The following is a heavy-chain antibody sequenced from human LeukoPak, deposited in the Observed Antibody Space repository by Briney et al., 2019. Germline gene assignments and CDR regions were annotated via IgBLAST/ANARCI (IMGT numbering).Heavy chain of an antibody. V-gene: IGHV4-39*01. CDR2: IYYSGST. Sequence: SETLSLTCTVSGGSISSSSYYWGWIRQPPGKGLEWIGSIYYSGSTYYNPSLKSRVTISVDTSKNQFSLKLSSVTAADTAVYYCARRNYDILTGYSDYWGRGTLVTVSS. CDR1: GGSISSSSYY. CDR3: ARRNYDILTGYSDY. J-gene: IGHJ4*02. D-gene: IGHD3-9*01.